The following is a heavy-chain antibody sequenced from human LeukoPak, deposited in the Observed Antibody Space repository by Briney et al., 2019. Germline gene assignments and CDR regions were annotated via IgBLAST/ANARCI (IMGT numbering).Heavy chain of an antibody. J-gene: IGHJ4*02. Sequence: ASVKVSCKASGYTFTGYYMHWVRQAPGQGLEWMGWINPNSGGTNYAQKFQGRVTMTRDTSISTAYMELSRLRSDDTAVYYCARVWRYYDSSGYYYGDYYFDYWGQGTLVTVSS. V-gene: IGHV1-2*02. CDR3: ARVWRYYDSSGYYYGDYYFDY. CDR1: GYTFTGYY. CDR2: INPNSGGT. D-gene: IGHD3-22*01.